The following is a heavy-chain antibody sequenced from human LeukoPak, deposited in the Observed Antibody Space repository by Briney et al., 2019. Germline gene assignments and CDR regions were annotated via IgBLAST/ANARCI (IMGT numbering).Heavy chain of an antibody. J-gene: IGHJ4*02. CDR2: ISGRGTYI. CDR3: ARGHSSGYYPKY. D-gene: IGHD3-22*01. CDR1: GFIYSNYG. Sequence: KPGGSLRLSCAASGFIYSNYGMNWVRQAPGKALEWVSYISGRGTYIDYSDSVKGLFTISRDNAKNSLYLQMNSLRAEDMAVYYCARGHSSGYYPKYWGQGTLVTVSS. V-gene: IGHV3-21*05.